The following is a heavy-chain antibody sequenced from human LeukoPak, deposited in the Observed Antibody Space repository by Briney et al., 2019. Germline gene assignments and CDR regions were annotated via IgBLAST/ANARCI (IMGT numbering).Heavy chain of an antibody. CDR2: IFHNGNA. Sequence: SETLSLTCSVSGGSISTSNYYWVWIRQSPEKGLEWIGSIFHNGNAFYSPSLQSRVTMSLDTSKSQFYLRLTSVTAADTAVYYCARGMATQSWAFDYWGQGTLVTVSS. J-gene: IGHJ4*02. CDR1: GGSISTSNYY. CDR3: ARGMATQSWAFDY. D-gene: IGHD5-24*01. V-gene: IGHV4-39*07.